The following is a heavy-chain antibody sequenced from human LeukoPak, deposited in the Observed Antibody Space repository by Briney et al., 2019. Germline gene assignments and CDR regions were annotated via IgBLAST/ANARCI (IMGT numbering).Heavy chain of an antibody. CDR3: ARSVQVRWLQLYFDY. CDR1: GASIRGGGYY. V-gene: IGHV4-31*03. CDR2: IYNSRST. J-gene: IGHJ4*02. D-gene: IGHD5-24*01. Sequence: SQTLSLTCTVSGASIRGGGYYWSWIRQHPGKGLEWIGYIYNSRSTSYNPSLRSRVSISVDTSKSQFSLRLSSVTAADTAVYYCARSVQVRWLQLYFDYWGQGTLVTVSS.